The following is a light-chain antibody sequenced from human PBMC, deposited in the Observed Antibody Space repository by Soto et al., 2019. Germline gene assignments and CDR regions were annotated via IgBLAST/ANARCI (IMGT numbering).Light chain of an antibody. Sequence: EIVLTQSPATLSLSPGERATLSCRASQSVGSNLAWYQHRPGQAPRLLMYDASNRATGVPARFSGSGSGTVFTLTISSLEPGDFAVYYCQQRGDSITFGQGTRLETK. V-gene: IGKV3-11*01. CDR2: DAS. CDR1: QSVGSN. CDR3: QQRGDSIT. J-gene: IGKJ5*01.